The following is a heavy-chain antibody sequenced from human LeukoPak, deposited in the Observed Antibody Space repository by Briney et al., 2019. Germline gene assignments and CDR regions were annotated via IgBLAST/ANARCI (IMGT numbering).Heavy chain of an antibody. CDR2: IYYSGST. CDR3: ARHSSGSYWAYYFDN. D-gene: IGHD1-26*01. Sequence: SETLSLTCTVSGGSISSSSYYWGWIRQPPGKGLEWIGSIYYSGSTYYNPSLKSRVTISVDTSKTQFSLKLSSVTAADTAVYYCARHSSGSYWAYYFDNWGQGTLVTVSS. CDR1: GGSISSSSYY. J-gene: IGHJ4*02. V-gene: IGHV4-39*01.